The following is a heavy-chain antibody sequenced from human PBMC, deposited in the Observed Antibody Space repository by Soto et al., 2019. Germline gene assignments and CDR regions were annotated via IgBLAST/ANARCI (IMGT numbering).Heavy chain of an antibody. CDR2: ISSSCSTI. Sequence: EVQLVESGGGLVQPGGSLRLFCAASGFTFSSYEMNWVRQAPGKGLEWVSYISSSCSTIYYADSVKGRFTISRDNAKNSLYLQMNSLRAEDTAVYYCARLGTRWAVEMATIPWGQGTLVTVSS. CDR1: GFTFSSYE. CDR3: ARLGTRWAVEMATIP. D-gene: IGHD5-12*01. J-gene: IGHJ5*02. V-gene: IGHV3-48*03.